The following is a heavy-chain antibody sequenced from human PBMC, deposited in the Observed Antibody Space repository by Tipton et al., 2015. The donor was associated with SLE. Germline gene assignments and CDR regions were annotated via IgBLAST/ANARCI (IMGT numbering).Heavy chain of an antibody. CDR2: ISGSGGST. CDR1: GFTFSSYA. D-gene: IGHD3-3*01. J-gene: IGHJ3*02. V-gene: IGHV3-23*01. CDR3: AKLNWRQLSAFDI. Sequence: SLRLSCAASGFTFSSYAMSWVRQAPGKGLEWVSAISGSGGSTYYADSVKGRFTISRDNSKNTLYLQMNSLRAEDTAVYYCAKLNWRQLSAFDIWGQGTMVTVSS.